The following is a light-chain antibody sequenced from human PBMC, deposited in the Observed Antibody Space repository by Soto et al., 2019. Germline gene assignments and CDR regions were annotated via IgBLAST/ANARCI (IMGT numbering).Light chain of an antibody. CDR3: QKYNSVPYT. CDR1: QGISNY. V-gene: IGKV1-27*01. Sequence: DLQMTQSPSSLSASVGDRVTITCRASQGISNYLAWYQQKPGKVPKLLIYAASTLQSEVPSRFSGSGSGTDFTLTISSLQPEDVATYYCQKYNSVPYTFGQGTKLEI. J-gene: IGKJ2*01. CDR2: AAS.